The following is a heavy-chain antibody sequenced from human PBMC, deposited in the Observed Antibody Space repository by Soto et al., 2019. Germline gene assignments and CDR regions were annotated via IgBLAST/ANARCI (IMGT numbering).Heavy chain of an antibody. CDR1: GGTFSSYA. V-gene: IGHV1-69*13. J-gene: IGHJ6*02. D-gene: IGHD2-21*02. CDR2: IIPIFGTA. Sequence: SVKVSCKASGGTFSSYAISWVRQAPGQGLEWTGGIIPIFGTANYAQKFQGRVTITADESTSTAYMELSSLRSEDTAVYYCARDGGNSFYYYGMDVWGQGTTVTVSS. CDR3: ARDGGNSFYYYGMDV.